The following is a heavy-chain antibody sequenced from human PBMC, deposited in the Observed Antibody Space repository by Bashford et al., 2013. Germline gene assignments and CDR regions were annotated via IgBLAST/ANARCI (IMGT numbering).Heavy chain of an antibody. Sequence: SVKVSCKASGGTFSSYAINWVRQAPGQGLEWMGGIIPAFRAANYAQKFQVRVTITADESTSTAYMELSSLRSEDTAVYYCARDPQGVSCSSTSCMGWFDPWGQGTLVTVS. D-gene: IGHD2-2*01. V-gene: IGHV1-69*13. CDR2: IIPAFRAA. CDR1: GGTFSSYA. CDR3: ARDPQGVSCSSTSCMGWFDP. J-gene: IGHJ5*02.